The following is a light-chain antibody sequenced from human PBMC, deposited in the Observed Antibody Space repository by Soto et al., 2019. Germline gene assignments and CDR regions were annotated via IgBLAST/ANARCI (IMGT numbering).Light chain of an antibody. CDR2: AAS. Sequence: IQLTQSPSSLSASVGDRVTITCLASQDIAIYLAWYQQKPGEAPKLLIYAASTLYGGVPSRFSGSGSGTDFALTITSLQAEDFATYYCQQLRMYPSTFGGGTKGEIK. V-gene: IGKV1-9*01. CDR3: QQLRMYPST. CDR1: QDIAIY. J-gene: IGKJ4*01.